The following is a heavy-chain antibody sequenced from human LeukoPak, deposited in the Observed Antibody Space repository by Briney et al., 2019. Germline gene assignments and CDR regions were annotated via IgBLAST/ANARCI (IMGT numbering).Heavy chain of an antibody. D-gene: IGHD4/OR15-4a*01. J-gene: IGHJ4*02. CDR2: INPTRDST. CDR3: ARDKLYGASDF. V-gene: IGHV1-2*02. Sequence: ASVKVSCKTSGYTFRDYYIHWVRQAPGQGLEWMGWINPTRDSTNYAPKFQGRVTMSREPSISTVYVEVSRLRSDDTAIYYCARDKLYGASDFWGQGTLVTVSS. CDR1: GYTFRDYY.